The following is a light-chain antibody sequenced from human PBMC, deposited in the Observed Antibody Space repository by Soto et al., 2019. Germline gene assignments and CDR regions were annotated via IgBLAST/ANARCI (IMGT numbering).Light chain of an antibody. V-gene: IGKV1-5*01. CDR1: QSISSW. J-gene: IGKJ1*01. Sequence: DIQMTQSPSTLSASVGDRVTITCRASQSISSWLAWYQQKPGKAPKLLIYDASSFDSGVPSRFSGSGSGTEFTLTISSLQPDDFATYYCQQYNSYSQTFGQGTKVEIK. CDR2: DAS. CDR3: QQYNSYSQT.